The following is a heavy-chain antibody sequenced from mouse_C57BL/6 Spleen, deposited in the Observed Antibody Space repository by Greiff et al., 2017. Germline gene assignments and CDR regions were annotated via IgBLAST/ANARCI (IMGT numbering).Heavy chain of an antibody. V-gene: IGHV1-26*01. J-gene: IGHJ4*01. Sequence: EVQLQQSGPELVKPGASVKISCKASGYTFTDYYMNWVKQSHGKSLEWIGDLNPNNGGTSYNQKFKGKATLTVDKSSSTAYMELRSLTSEDSAVYYCARWDATMGGAMDYWGQGTSVTVSS. D-gene: IGHD2-1*01. CDR3: ARWDATMGGAMDY. CDR2: LNPNNGGT. CDR1: GYTFTDYY.